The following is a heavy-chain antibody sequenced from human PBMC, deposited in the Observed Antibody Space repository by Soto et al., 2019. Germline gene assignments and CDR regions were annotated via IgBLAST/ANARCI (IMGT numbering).Heavy chain of an antibody. CDR3: ASMGYHYGSGSYPLDY. D-gene: IGHD3-10*01. Sequence: WTWTRQPPGKGLEWIGFMYNSGSTHYNPSLKSRVTISLDTSKNQFSLNLRSVTAADTAVYYCASMGYHYGSGSYPLDYWGQGTLVTVSS. CDR2: MYNSGST. V-gene: IGHV4-59*08. J-gene: IGHJ4*02.